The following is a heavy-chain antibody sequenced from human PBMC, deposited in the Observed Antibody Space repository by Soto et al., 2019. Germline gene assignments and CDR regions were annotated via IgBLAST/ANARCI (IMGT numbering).Heavy chain of an antibody. CDR3: ARQRGDYDFWSGYYKDYYFDY. V-gene: IGHV4-31*03. Sequence: SETLSLTCTVSGGSISSGGYYWSWIRQHPGKGLEWIGYIYYSGSTYYNPSLKSRVTISVDTSKNQFSLKLSSVTAADTAVYYCARQRGDYDFWSGYYKDYYFDYWGQGTQVTVSS. CDR2: IYYSGST. CDR1: GGSISSGGYY. J-gene: IGHJ4*02. D-gene: IGHD3-3*01.